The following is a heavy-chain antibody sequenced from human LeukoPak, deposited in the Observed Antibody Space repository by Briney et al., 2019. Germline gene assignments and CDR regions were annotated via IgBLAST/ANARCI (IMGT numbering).Heavy chain of an antibody. CDR3: ARGANWGSDY. Sequence: SETLSLTCTVSGGSISSGGYYWSWIRQPPGKGLEWIGYIYHSGSTYYNPSLKSRVTISVDRSKNQFSLKLSSVTAADTAVYYCARGANWGSDYWGQGTLVPVSS. CDR1: GGSISSGGYY. V-gene: IGHV4-30-2*01. D-gene: IGHD7-27*01. J-gene: IGHJ4*02. CDR2: IYHSGST.